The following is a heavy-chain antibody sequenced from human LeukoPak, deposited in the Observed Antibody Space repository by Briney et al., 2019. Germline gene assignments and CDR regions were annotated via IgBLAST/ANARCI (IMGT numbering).Heavy chain of an antibody. Sequence: ASMKVSCKASGYTFTSYGISWVRQAPGQGLEWMGWISAYNGNTDYAQKLQGRVTMTTDTSTSTAYMELRSLRSDDTAVYYCARDGHDPGYFDYWGQGTLVTVSS. D-gene: IGHD1-1*01. CDR2: ISAYNGNT. CDR3: ARDGHDPGYFDY. J-gene: IGHJ4*02. V-gene: IGHV1-18*01. CDR1: GYTFTSYG.